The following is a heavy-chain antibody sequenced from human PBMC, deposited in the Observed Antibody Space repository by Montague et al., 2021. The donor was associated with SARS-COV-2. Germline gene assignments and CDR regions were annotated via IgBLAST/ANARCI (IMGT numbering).Heavy chain of an antibody. CDR3: ARSGDPGTTVTYLY. CDR1: GGSISTIVNF. Sequence: SETLSLTCTFSGGSISTIVNFWGWLRQPPGKGLEWIGSISYTGSTYHNPSLKGRVTMSVDTSKNQFSLKLNSVTAADTAVYYCARSGDPGTTVTYLYWGQGTLVTVSS. V-gene: IGHV4-39*07. D-gene: IGHD4-11*01. J-gene: IGHJ4*02. CDR2: ISYTGST.